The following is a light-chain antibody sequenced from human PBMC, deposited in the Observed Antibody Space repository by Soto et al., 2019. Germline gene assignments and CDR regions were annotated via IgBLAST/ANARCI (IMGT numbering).Light chain of an antibody. J-gene: IGKJ4*01. Sequence: EIVLTQSPATLSLSPGERATLSCRASQSITSYLVWYQQKPGQAPRLLIYDASNRATGVPARFSGSGSGTDFTLTISSLEPEDFAFYYCQQRYSWPRAFGGGTKVEIK. CDR3: QQRYSWPRA. V-gene: IGKV3-11*01. CDR2: DAS. CDR1: QSITSY.